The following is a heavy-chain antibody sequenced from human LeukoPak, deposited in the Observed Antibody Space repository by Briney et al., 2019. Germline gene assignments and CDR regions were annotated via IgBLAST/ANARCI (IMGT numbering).Heavy chain of an antibody. CDR2: INPNSGGT. Sequence: GASVKVSCKASGYTFTGHYMHWVRQAPGQGLEWMRRINPNSGGTNYAQKFQARVTMTRDTSISTAYMELSRLRSDDTAVYYCARTWRYCSGGSCYTWDYWGQRTLVTVSS. V-gene: IGHV1-2*06. J-gene: IGHJ4*02. CDR3: ARTWRYCSGGSCYTWDY. D-gene: IGHD2-15*01. CDR1: GYTFTGHY.